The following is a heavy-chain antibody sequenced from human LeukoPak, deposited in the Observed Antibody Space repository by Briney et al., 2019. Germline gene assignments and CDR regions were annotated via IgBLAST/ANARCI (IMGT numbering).Heavy chain of an antibody. V-gene: IGHV5-51*01. Sequence: GESLKISCQGSGYSFTTYWIAWVRQMPGEGLEWMGIIYPGGSETRYSPSFQGQVTISADKSITTAYLQWGSLKASDTAMYYCTRSPRDGYHDAFDIWGQGTMVTVFS. CDR2: IYPGGSET. CDR1: GYSFTTYW. CDR3: TRSPRDGYHDAFDI. D-gene: IGHD5-24*01. J-gene: IGHJ3*02.